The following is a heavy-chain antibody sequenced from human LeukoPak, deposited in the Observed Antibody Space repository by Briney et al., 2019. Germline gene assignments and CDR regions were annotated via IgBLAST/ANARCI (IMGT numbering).Heavy chain of an antibody. CDR1: GFTFSTYS. CDR3: ARDEDSYGSRGVDV. D-gene: IGHD5-18*01. Sequence: PGGSLRLSCVASGFTFSTYSIHWVRQAPGKGLEWVAVISSDGSDKYYANSVKGRFTISRDNAKNSLYLQMNSLRAEDTAVYYCARDEDSYGSRGVDVWGKGTTVTISS. CDR2: ISSDGSDK. J-gene: IGHJ6*04. V-gene: IGHV3-30*04.